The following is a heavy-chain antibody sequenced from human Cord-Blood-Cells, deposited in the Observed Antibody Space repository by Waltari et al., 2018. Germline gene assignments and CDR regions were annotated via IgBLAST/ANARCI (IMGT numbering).Heavy chain of an antibody. CDR2: IYHSGST. CDR1: GYSISSGYY. CDR3: ARDSEAYCGGDCYDSSFDY. V-gene: IGHV4-38-2*02. Sequence: QVQLQESGPGLVKPSETLSLTCTVSGYSISSGYYWGWIRQPPGKGLGWIGSIYHSGSTYYNPSLKSRVTISVDTSKNQFSLKLSSVTAADTAVYYCARDSEAYCGGDCYDSSFDYWGQGTLVTVSS. D-gene: IGHD2-21*01. J-gene: IGHJ4*02.